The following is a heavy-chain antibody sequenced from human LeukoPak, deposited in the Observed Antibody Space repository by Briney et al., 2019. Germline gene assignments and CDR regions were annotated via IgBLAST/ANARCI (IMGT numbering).Heavy chain of an antibody. V-gene: IGHV1-2*02. J-gene: IGHJ4*02. D-gene: IGHD4-11*01. Sequence: ASAKVSCKASGYSLNAYYMHWVRQAPGQGLEWMGWIDHSSGGTKYAQKFQGRVTMARDTSISTTYMELSRLTSDDTAVYYCARGLGLDYWGQGTLVTVSS. CDR1: GYSLNAYY. CDR2: IDHSSGGT. CDR3: ARGLGLDY.